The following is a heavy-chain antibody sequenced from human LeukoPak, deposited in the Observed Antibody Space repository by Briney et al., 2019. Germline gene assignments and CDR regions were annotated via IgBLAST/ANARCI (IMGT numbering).Heavy chain of an antibody. CDR1: GGSVSDYY. J-gene: IGHJ4*02. CDR3: ASRKLGNDY. D-gene: IGHD7-27*01. Sequence: SETLSLTCTVSGGSVSDYYWSWIRQSPGKGLEWIGYIYYTGSTSYNPSLGSRVTMSADTSKNQFSLKLSSVTAADTAVYYCASRKLGNDYWGQGTLVTVSS. CDR2: IYYTGST. V-gene: IGHV4-59*02.